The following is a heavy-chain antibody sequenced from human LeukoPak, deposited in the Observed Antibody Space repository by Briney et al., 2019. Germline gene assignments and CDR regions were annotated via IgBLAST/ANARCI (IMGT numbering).Heavy chain of an antibody. CDR1: GFTFSDYY. CDR3: AGASSSWPYYYSGMDV. CDR2: ISSSGSTI. V-gene: IGHV3-11*01. D-gene: IGHD6-13*01. Sequence: PGGFLRLSCVASGFTFSDYYMNWIRQAPGKGLEWVSYISSSGSTIYYADSVKGRFTISRDNAKNSLYLQMNSLRAEDTAVYYCAGASSSWPYYYSGMDVWGQGTTVTVSS. J-gene: IGHJ6*02.